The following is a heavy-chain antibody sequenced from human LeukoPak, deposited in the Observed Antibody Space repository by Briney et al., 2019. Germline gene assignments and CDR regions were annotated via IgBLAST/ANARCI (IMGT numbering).Heavy chain of an antibody. J-gene: IGHJ4*02. D-gene: IGHD6-13*01. V-gene: IGHV1-18*01. CDR2: ISAYNGNT. CDR3: ARMTAASGQSLFDY. Sequence: ASVKVSCKASDYSFTSYGVSWVRQAPGQGLEWVGWISAYNGNTRNAQKLQGRVTMTTDTSTSTAYMELRSLSSDDTAVYYCARMTAASGQSLFDYWGQGTLITVSS. CDR1: DYSFTSYG.